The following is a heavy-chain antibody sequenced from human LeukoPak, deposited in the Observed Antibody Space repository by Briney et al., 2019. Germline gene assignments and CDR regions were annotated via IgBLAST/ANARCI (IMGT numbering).Heavy chain of an antibody. D-gene: IGHD6-19*01. V-gene: IGHV3-30*02. CDR1: RFTFSSYG. J-gene: IGHJ4*02. CDR2: IKYEGSDK. Sequence: GGALRLSCAASRFTFSSYGMHWVRQAPGKGLEWVAFIKYEGSDKYYIDSVKGRFTISRDNSKNTLFLQMNSLRPEDTAVYYCAKGRGSSGYIYFDYWGEGALVTVSS. CDR3: AKGRGSSGYIYFDY.